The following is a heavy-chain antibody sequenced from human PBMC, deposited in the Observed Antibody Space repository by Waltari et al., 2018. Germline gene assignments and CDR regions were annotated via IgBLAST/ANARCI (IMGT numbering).Heavy chain of an antibody. CDR3: STPDYSNMDV. J-gene: IGHJ6*03. D-gene: IGHD2-15*01. V-gene: IGHV3-30*14. Sequence: QVQLVASGGGVVQPGWSLGLSCVGSGFTFSTYAMPWVRPAPGKGLEWLAVISKDGKNNYYADSAKGRFTISRDNSQNTLYLQMNRLRPDDTAVYYCSTPDYSNMDVWGKGTTVTVSS. CDR2: ISKDGKNN. CDR1: GFTFSTYA.